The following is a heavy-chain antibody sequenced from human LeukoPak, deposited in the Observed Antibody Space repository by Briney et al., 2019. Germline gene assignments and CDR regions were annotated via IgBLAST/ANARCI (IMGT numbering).Heavy chain of an antibody. J-gene: IGHJ4*02. CDR2: TYYRSRWYN. V-gene: IGHV6-1*01. CDR3: ARDLDGFEY. CDR1: GDSVSSNSAA. Sequence: SQTLSPTCAISGDSVSSNSAAWNWMRQSPSRGLEWLGRTYYRSRWYNDYAVSVQSRVTINPDTSKNQFSLQLNSVTPEDTAVYYCARDLDGFEYWGQGTLVTVSS.